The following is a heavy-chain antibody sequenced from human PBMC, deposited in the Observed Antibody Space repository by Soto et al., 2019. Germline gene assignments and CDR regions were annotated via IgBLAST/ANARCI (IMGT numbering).Heavy chain of an antibody. CDR3: AKDRGYQRLYSWFDP. CDR2: ISYDGSNK. D-gene: IGHD2-2*01. Sequence: QVQLVESGGGVVQPGRSLRLSCAASGFTFSSYGMHWVRQAPGKGLEWVAVISYDGSNKYYADSVKGRFTISRDNSKNTLYLQMNSLRAEDTAVYYCAKDRGYQRLYSWFDPWGQGTLVTVSS. CDR1: GFTFSSYG. J-gene: IGHJ5*02. V-gene: IGHV3-30*18.